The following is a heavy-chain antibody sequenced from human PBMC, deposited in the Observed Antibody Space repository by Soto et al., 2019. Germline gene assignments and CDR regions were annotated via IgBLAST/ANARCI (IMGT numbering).Heavy chain of an antibody. Sequence: GASVEVSWEASGDSFASCYMRWVRQAPGQGLEWMGIINPSGGSTSYAQKFQGRVTMTRDTSTSTVYMELSSLRSEDTAVYYCARAQILEWLLSYFDYWGQGTLVTVSS. J-gene: IGHJ4*02. CDR3: ARAQILEWLLSYFDY. D-gene: IGHD3-3*01. CDR2: INPSGGST. CDR1: GDSFASCY. V-gene: IGHV1-46*03.